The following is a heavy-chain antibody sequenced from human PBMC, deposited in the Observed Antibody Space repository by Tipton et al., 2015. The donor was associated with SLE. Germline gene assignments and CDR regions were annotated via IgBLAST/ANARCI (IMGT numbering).Heavy chain of an antibody. CDR1: GGSFSTYS. V-gene: IGHV4-34*01. J-gene: IGHJ2*01. CDR2: FDHTGDT. D-gene: IGHD5-24*01. Sequence: GLVKPSETLSLTCAVYGGSFSTYSWTWIRQPPGKGLEWIGDFDHTGDTNYSPSLKSRVTISVDSADNKFSLKLSSVTAADTAVYYCARTNLQGFLVDWYFDLWGRGTLVTVSS. CDR3: ARTNLQGFLVDWYFDL.